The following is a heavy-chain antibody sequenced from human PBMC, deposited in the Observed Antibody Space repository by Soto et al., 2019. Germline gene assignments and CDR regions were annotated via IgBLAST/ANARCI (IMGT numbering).Heavy chain of an antibody. Sequence: ASVKVSCKASGYTFTSYAMHWVRQAPGQRLEWMGWINAGNGNTKYSQKFQGRVTITRDTSASTAYMELSSLRSEDTAVYYCARGRDSIVGATLGAFDIWGQGTMVTVSS. CDR1: GYTFTSYA. D-gene: IGHD1-26*01. CDR3: ARGRDSIVGATLGAFDI. J-gene: IGHJ3*02. V-gene: IGHV1-3*01. CDR2: INAGNGNT.